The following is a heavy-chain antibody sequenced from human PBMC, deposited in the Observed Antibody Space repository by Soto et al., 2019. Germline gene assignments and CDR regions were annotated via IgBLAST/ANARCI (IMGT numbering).Heavy chain of an antibody. CDR3: ARDSGSYISSYYGRDV. V-gene: IGHV4-59*01. D-gene: IGHD1-26*01. J-gene: IGHJ6*02. CDR1: GGSISSYY. CDR2: IYYSGST. Sequence: QVQLQESGPGLVKPSETLSLTCTVSGGSISSYYWSWIRQPPGKGLEWIGYIYYSGSTHYNPSLYSRVTISVDTSTNQFSLKLSSVTAADTAVYYCARDSGSYISSYYGRDVWGQGTTVTVSS.